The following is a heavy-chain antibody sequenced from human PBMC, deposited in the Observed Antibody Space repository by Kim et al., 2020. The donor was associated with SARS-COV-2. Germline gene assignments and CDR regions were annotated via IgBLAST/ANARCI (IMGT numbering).Heavy chain of an antibody. CDR1: GGSFSEYY. CDR2: INHSGNT. J-gene: IGHJ5*02. D-gene: IGHD5-12*01. V-gene: IGHV4-34*01. CDR3: ARGPYSGYGPRQSNWFDP. Sequence: SETLSLTCAVYGGSFSEYYWSWIRQPPGKGLEWIGEINHSGNTNYNPSLKSRVTISVDTSKNQFSLKVNSVTAADTAVYYCARGPYSGYGPRQSNWFDPGAREPWSPSPQ.